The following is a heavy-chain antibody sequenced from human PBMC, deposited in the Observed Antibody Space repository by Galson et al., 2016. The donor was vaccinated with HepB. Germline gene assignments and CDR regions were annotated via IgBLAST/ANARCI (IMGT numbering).Heavy chain of an antibody. V-gene: IGHV3-23*01. Sequence: SLRLSCAASGFSFTSSTMCWVRQAPGKGLEWVSCITGDGGSIFYADSLKGRFTISRDNSKNTLYMQMNSLRAEDTAVYSCARAFRGRDYFFDSWGQGTLGTVSS. CDR1: GFSFTSST. CDR3: ARAFRGRDYFFDS. J-gene: IGHJ4*02. D-gene: IGHD3-10*01. CDR2: ITGDGGSI.